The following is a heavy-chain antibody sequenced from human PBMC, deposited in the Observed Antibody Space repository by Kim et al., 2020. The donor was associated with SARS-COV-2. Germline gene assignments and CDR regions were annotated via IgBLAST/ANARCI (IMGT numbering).Heavy chain of an antibody. CDR3: ARVLLGDTSGWYDYFDS. D-gene: IGHD6-19*01. Sequence: ASVKVSCKASGYTFTTYSMHWVRQAAGQRLEWMGWINGDTGKTDYSQKFQGRVTITRDTSASTAYMEMYSLKSEDTAVYYCARVLLGDTSGWYDYFDSWGQGTLVTVSS. CDR1: GYTFTTYS. V-gene: IGHV1-3*01. J-gene: IGHJ4*02. CDR2: INGDTGKT.